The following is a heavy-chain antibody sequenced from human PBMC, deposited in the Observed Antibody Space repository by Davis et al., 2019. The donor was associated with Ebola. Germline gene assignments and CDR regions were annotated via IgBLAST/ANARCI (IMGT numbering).Heavy chain of an antibody. CDR1: GFTFSTYG. D-gene: IGHD3-22*01. Sequence: GGSLRLSCAASGFTFSTYGMHWDRQAPGKGLEWVAVISYDGSYQNTGDSVRGRFTISRDNAKNSLYLQMNSLRAEDTAVYYCARDNDDSSLYYYGMDVWGQGTTVTVSS. CDR3: ARDNDDSSLYYYGMDV. V-gene: IGHV3-30*03. CDR2: ISYDGSYQ. J-gene: IGHJ6*02.